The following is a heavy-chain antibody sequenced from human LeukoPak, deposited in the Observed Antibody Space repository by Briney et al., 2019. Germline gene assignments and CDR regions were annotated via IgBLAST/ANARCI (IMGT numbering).Heavy chain of an antibody. CDR3: ARGGRPFDY. Sequence: GGSLRLSCEASGFTFSSYAMHWVRQAPGKELEYVSAISSNGGSTYYANSVKGRSTISRDNSKNTLYLQMGSLRAEDMAVYYCARGGRPFDYWGQGTLVTVSS. CDR1: GFTFSSYA. J-gene: IGHJ4*02. CDR2: ISSNGGST. V-gene: IGHV3-64*01.